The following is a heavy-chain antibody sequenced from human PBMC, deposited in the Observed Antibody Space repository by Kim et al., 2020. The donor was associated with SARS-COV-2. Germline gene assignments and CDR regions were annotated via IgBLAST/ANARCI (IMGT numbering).Heavy chain of an antibody. J-gene: IGHJ5*02. CDR2: INPNSGGT. Sequence: ASVKVSCKASGYTFTGYYMHWVRQAPGQGLEWMGRINPNSGGTNYAQKFQGRVTMTRDTSISTAYMELSRLRSDDTAVYYCARGSSRDGYSSSPGWFDPWGQGTLVTVSS. CDR1: GYTFTGYY. D-gene: IGHD6-13*01. V-gene: IGHV1-2*06. CDR3: ARGSSRDGYSSSPGWFDP.